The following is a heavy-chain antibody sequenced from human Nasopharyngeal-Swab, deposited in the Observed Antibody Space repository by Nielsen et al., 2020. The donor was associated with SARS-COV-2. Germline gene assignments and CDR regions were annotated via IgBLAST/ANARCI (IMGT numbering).Heavy chain of an antibody. Sequence: SETLSLTCTVSGDSISSSRYYWGWIRQPPGKGLEWIGSIYYSGSTYYNPSLKSRVTISVDTSKNQFSLKLSSVTAADTAVYYCAKDTGYDDFWSGTLGFDAFDIWGQGTMVTVSS. V-gene: IGHV4-39*07. D-gene: IGHD3-3*01. CDR3: AKDTGYDDFWSGTLGFDAFDI. CDR1: GDSISSSRYY. J-gene: IGHJ3*02. CDR2: IYYSGST.